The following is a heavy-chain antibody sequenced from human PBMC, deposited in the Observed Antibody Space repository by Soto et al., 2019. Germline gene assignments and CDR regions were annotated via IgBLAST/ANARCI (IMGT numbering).Heavy chain of an antibody. V-gene: IGHV1-69*13. CDR3: ARGIPESVITLGGDNNWSDP. J-gene: IGHJ5*02. CDR1: GGTFSSYA. D-gene: IGHD3-16*01. CDR2: IIPIFGTA. Sequence: ASVKVSCQASGGTFSSYAISWVRQAPGQGLEWMGGIIPIFGTANYAQKFQGRVTITADESTSTAYMELSSLSYEDTAVDYCARGIPESVITLGGDNNWSDPWG.